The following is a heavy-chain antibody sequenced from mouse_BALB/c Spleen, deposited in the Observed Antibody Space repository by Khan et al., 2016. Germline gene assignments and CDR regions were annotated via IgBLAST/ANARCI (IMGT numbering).Heavy chain of an antibody. J-gene: IGHJ4*01. V-gene: IGHV9-1*02. Sequence: QIQLVQSGPELKKPGETVKISCKASGYTFTNYGMNWVKQAPGKGLKWMGWINTYTGEPTYADDFKGRFAFSLETSASTAYLQINNLKNEDMATYFCARGYGNYLYYYAIDYWGQGTSVTVSA. D-gene: IGHD2-10*02. CDR1: GYTFTNYG. CDR2: INTYTGEP. CDR3: ARGYGNYLYYYAIDY.